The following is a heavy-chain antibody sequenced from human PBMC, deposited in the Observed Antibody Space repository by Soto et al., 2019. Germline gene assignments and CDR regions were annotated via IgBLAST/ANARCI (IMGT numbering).Heavy chain of an antibody. CDR2: IYYSGST. CDR1: GGSISSGGYY. V-gene: IGHV4-31*03. Sequence: SETLSVTCTVSGGSISSGGYYWSWIRQHPGKGLEWIGYIYYSGSTYYNPSLKSRVTISVDTSKNQFSLKLSSVTAADTAVDYCARDGYNYLDYWGQGTLVTVSS. J-gene: IGHJ4*02. CDR3: ARDGYNYLDY. D-gene: IGHD5-12*01.